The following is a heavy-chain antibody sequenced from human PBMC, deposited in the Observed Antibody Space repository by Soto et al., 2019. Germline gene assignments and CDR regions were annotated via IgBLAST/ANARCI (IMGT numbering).Heavy chain of an antibody. D-gene: IGHD6-19*01. CDR3: ATGGGSSGWVPGY. CDR2: IYYSGST. J-gene: IGHJ4*02. CDR1: GGSISSYY. Sequence: SETLSLTCTVSGGSISSYYWSWIRQPPGKGLEWIGYIYYSGSTNYNPSLKSRVTISVDTSKNQFSLKLSSVTAADTAVYYCATGGGSSGWVPGYWGQGTLVTVSS. V-gene: IGHV4-59*01.